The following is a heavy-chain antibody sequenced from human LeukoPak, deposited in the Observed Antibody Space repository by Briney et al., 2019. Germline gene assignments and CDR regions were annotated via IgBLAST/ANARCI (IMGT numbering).Heavy chain of an antibody. CDR1: GYTLTELS. V-gene: IGHV1-24*01. Sequence: GASVKVSCKVSGYTLTELSIHWVRQAPGKGLEWMGGFDPEDGEIIYAPNFQGRVTMTEDTSTDTAYMGLSSLRYEDTAVYYCAKTQWKVGATDYFDYWGQGILVTVSS. CDR2: FDPEDGEI. J-gene: IGHJ4*02. CDR3: AKTQWKVGATDYFDY. D-gene: IGHD1-26*01.